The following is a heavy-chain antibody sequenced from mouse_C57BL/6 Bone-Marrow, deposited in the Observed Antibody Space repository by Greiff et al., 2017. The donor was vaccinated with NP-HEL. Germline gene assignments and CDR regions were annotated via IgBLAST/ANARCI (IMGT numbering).Heavy chain of an antibody. CDR1: GFSFTSYG. V-gene: IGHV2-2*01. D-gene: IGHD1-1*01. Sequence: VKLMESGPGLVQPSQSLSITCTVSGFSFTSYGVHWVRQSPGKGLEWLGVIWSGGSTDYNAAFISRLSISTDNSKSEVFFKMNSLQADDTAIYYCAREGTTVVRGDYFDYWGQGTTLTVSS. J-gene: IGHJ2*01. CDR2: IWSGGST. CDR3: AREGTTVVRGDYFDY.